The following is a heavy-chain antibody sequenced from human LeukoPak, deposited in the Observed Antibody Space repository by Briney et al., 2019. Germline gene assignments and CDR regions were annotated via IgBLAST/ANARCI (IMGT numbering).Heavy chain of an antibody. CDR2: ISGSGGST. J-gene: IGHJ5*02. V-gene: IGHV3-23*01. Sequence: GGSLRLSCAASGLTFSSYAMSWDRQAPGKGLEWVSAISGSGGSTYYADSVKGRFTISRDNSKNTLYLQMNSLRAEDTAVYYCAKESSVATTDYGESWGQGTLVTVSS. CDR3: AKESSVATTDYGES. CDR1: GLTFSSYA. D-gene: IGHD5-12*01.